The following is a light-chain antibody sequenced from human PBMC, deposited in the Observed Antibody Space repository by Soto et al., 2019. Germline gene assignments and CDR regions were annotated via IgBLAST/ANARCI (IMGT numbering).Light chain of an antibody. Sequence: QSALTQPASVSGSPGQSITISCTGTSSDVGSYNLVSWYQQHPGKAPRLMIYEGSKRPSGVSNRFSGSKSGNTASLAISGLQAEDEADYYCCSYAGSSIPVVFGRGTKLTVL. CDR3: CSYAGSSIPVV. CDR2: EGS. V-gene: IGLV2-23*01. J-gene: IGLJ2*01. CDR1: SSDVGSYNL.